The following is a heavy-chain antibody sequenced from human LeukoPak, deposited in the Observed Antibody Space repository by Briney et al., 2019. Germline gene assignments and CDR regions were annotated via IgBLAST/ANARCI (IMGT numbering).Heavy chain of an antibody. V-gene: IGHV4-59*01. J-gene: IGHJ4*02. D-gene: IGHD2-2*01. Sequence: SETLSLTCTVSGGSISSYYWSWIRQPPGKGLEWIGYIYYSGSTNYNPSLKSRVTISVDTSKNQFSLKLSSVTAADTAVYYCARGLGYCSSTSCYAGSPYFDYWGQGTLVTVSS. CDR1: GGSISSYY. CDR3: ARGLGYCSSTSCYAGSPYFDY. CDR2: IYYSGST.